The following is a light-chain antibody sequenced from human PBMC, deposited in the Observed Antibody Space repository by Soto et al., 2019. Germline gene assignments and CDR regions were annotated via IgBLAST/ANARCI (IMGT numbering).Light chain of an antibody. Sequence: EIVMTQSPDILSVSPGERATLSCRAGQGVTTNFAWYQQKSGQSPRLLIYDVSIRATGVPARFSGTGSETDFTLTISGLQSEDFAVYYCQQYNNWPQTLGHGTKVDIK. CDR3: QQYNNWPQT. V-gene: IGKV3-15*01. CDR1: QGVTTN. CDR2: DVS. J-gene: IGKJ1*01.